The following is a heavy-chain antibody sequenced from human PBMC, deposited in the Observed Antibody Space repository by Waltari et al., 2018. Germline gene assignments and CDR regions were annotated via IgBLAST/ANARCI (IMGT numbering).Heavy chain of an antibody. CDR1: GGSIDTPKHY. J-gene: IGHJ3*01. D-gene: IGHD5-12*01. V-gene: IGHV4-39*01. Sequence: QLQLQESGPGPVKPSETLSLTCSVSGGSIDTPKHYWSWIRQPPGQGLEWNGTISYAGTTYTNPSLRGRLTMSRDTSKNQLSLTLGSTTAADTAVYYGATYIGASVGTAAFDVWGQGTMVTVSS. CDR3: ATYIGASVGTAAFDV. CDR2: ISYAGTT.